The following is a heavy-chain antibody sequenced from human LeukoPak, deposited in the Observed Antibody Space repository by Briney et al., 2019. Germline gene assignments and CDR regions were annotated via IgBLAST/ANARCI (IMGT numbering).Heavy chain of an antibody. CDR1: GYTFTSYD. J-gene: IGHJ4*02. CDR3: ASTYGDYAVGDY. Sequence: ASVKVSCKASGYTFTSYDINWVRQATGQGLEWMGWMNPNSGNTGYAQKFQGRVTMTRNTSISTAHMELSSLRSEGTAVYYCASTYGDYAVGDYWGQGTLVTVSS. V-gene: IGHV1-8*01. D-gene: IGHD4-17*01. CDR2: MNPNSGNT.